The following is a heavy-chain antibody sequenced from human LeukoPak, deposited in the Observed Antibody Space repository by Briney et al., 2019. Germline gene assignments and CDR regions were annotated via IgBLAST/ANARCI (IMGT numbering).Heavy chain of an antibody. J-gene: IGHJ4*02. D-gene: IGHD2-15*01. Sequence: GGSLRLSCAASGFTFSYYSMNWVRQAPGKGLEWVSYISDSGSTIYYADSVKGRFTISRDNAKNSLYLQMNSLRVEDTAVYYCAREGYCSGGTCFVDYWGQGTLVTVSS. CDR1: GFTFSYYS. CDR3: AREGYCSGGTCFVDY. V-gene: IGHV3-48*04. CDR2: ISDSGSTI.